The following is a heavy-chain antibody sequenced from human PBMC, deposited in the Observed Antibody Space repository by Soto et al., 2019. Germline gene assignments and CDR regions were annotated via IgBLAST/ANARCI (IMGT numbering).Heavy chain of an antibody. D-gene: IGHD2-15*01. J-gene: IGHJ4*02. CDR2: IYSSGST. Sequence: SETLSLTCTVSGGSISNYYWNWIRQSPGKGLEWIGYIYSSGSTHYNPSLQNRVTISIDTSKNQVSLKVNSVTAADTAVYYCARGRFGYCSGGSCYSGYFDYWGQGTLVTVSS. CDR1: GGSISNYY. V-gene: IGHV4-59*01. CDR3: ARGRFGYCSGGSCYSGYFDY.